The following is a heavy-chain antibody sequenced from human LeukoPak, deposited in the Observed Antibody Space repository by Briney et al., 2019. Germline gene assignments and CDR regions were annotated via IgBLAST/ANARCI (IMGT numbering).Heavy chain of an antibody. CDR2: INPDSGGT. Sequence: ASVKVSCKASGYTFTGYYINWVRQAPGQGLEWLGWINPDSGGTGYALNFRGRVTMTRDKSITTAYMDLSSLRSDDTAVYYCARGWYNSLSSGFDYWGQGTLVTVSS. CDR1: GYTFTGYY. D-gene: IGHD3-22*01. V-gene: IGHV1-2*02. J-gene: IGHJ4*02. CDR3: ARGWYNSLSSGFDY.